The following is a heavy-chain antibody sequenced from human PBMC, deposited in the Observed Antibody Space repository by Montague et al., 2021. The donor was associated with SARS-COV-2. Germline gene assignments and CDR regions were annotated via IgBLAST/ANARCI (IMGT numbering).Heavy chain of an antibody. CDR2: IXXXDDK. CDR3: ARELGTVVTLDY. CDR1: GFSLSTSGMC. J-gene: IGHJ4*02. Sequence: VKPTQTLTLTCTLSGFSLSTSGMCVSWIRQPPGKALEWLARIXXXDDKYYSTSLETRLTISKDTSKNQVALTMTNMDPVDTATYYCARELGTVVTLDYWGQGTLVTVSS. V-gene: IGHV2-70*11. D-gene: IGHD4-23*01.